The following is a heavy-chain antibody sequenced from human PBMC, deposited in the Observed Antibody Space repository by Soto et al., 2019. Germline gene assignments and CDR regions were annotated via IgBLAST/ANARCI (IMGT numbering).Heavy chain of an antibody. D-gene: IGHD2-2*01. CDR2: INPSGGST. V-gene: IGHV1-46*01. Sequence: GASVKVSCKASGYTFTSYYMHWVRQAPGQGLEWMGIINPSGGSTSYAQKFQGRVTISVDTSKNQFSLKLSSVTAADTAVYYCGSPGYVDYWGQGTLVTVSS. CDR3: GSPGYVDY. CDR1: GYTFTSYY. J-gene: IGHJ4*02.